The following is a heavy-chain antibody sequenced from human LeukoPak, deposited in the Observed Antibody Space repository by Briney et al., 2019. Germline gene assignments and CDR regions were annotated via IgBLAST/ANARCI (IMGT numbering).Heavy chain of an antibody. D-gene: IGHD5-12*01. J-gene: IGHJ4*02. CDR2: IYYTGST. Sequence: PSETLSLTCTVSGGSVSSSNYYWAWIRQPPGKGLEWIGSIYYTGSTYYNAPLKSRVTISVDTSKNQLSLKLGSVTAADTAVYYCARHHIADYYFDYWGQGTLVTVSS. CDR3: ARHHIADYYFDY. V-gene: IGHV4-39*01. CDR1: GGSVSSSNYY.